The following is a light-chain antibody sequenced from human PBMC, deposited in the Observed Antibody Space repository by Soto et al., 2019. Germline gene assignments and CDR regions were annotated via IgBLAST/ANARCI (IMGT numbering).Light chain of an antibody. V-gene: IGKV1-39*01. CDR2: AAF. Sequence: DIQMTQSPSSLSASVGDRVTITCRARQSISSYLNWYQQKPGKAPKLLIYAAFSLQSGVPSRFRGSGSGTDITLPISSLQPEDFATYYCPQSYSTPRTFGQGTKVEIK. CDR3: PQSYSTPRT. CDR1: QSISSY. J-gene: IGKJ1*01.